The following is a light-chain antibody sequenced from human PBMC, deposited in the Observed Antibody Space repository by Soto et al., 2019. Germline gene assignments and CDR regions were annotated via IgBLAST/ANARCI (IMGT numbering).Light chain of an antibody. CDR2: GAS. V-gene: IGKV3-20*01. CDR1: QGLSSNY. CDR3: QQYGNSPPT. J-gene: IGKJ4*01. Sequence: EIVLTQSPATLSLSPGERATLSCRASQGLSSNYLAWYQQRPGQAPRLLIYGASSRATGLPERFSGSGSATDFALTISRLEPEDFAVYHCQQYGNSPPTFGGGTKVEI.